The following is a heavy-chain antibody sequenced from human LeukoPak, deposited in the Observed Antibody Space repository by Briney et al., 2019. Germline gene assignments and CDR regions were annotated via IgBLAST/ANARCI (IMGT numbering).Heavy chain of an antibody. D-gene: IGHD2-15*01. J-gene: IGHJ6*02. V-gene: IGHV4-34*01. CDR2: INHSGST. Sequence: SETLSLTCAVYGGSFSGYYWSWIRQPPGKGLEWIGEINHSGSTNYNPSLTSRVTISVDTSKNQFSLKLSSVTAADTAVYYCARGRNPRTAGYCSGGSCYRIGMDVWGQGTTVTVSS. CDR3: ARGRNPRTAGYCSGGSCYRIGMDV. CDR1: GGSFSGYY.